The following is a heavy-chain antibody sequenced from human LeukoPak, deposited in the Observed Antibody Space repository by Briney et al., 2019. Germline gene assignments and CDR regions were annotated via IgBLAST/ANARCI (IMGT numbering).Heavy chain of an antibody. CDR2: ISSSSSYI. D-gene: IGHD2/OR15-2a*01. J-gene: IGHJ4*02. V-gene: IGHV3-21*01. CDR1: GFTFSSYT. Sequence: PGGSLRLSCAASGFTFSSYTMKWVRQAPGKGLEWVSSISSSSSYIYYADSVKGRFTISRDNAKNSLYLQMNSLRAEDTAVYYCARDDRQPYFDYFDYWGQGTLVTVSS. CDR3: ARDDRQPYFDYFDY.